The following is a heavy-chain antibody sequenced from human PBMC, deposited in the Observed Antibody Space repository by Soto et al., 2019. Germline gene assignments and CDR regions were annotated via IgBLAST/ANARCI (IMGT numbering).Heavy chain of an antibody. CDR1: GFTFSNAW. CDR2: IKSKTNGGTT. J-gene: IGHJ4*02. CDR3: TKDDPINKN. V-gene: IGHV3-15*01. Sequence: EVQLVESGGGLVKPGGSLRLSCGASGFTFSNAWMSWVRQPPGKGLEWVGRIKSKTNGGTTDYAAPVKGRFTISRDDSKNTLSLQMNSPKTADTAVYYCTKDDPINKNWGQGTLVTVSS.